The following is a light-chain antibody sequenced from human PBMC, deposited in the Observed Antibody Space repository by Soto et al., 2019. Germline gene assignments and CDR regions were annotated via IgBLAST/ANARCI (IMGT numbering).Light chain of an antibody. V-gene: IGLV2-14*01. Sequence: QSALTQPASVSGSPGQSITISCTGTSGDVGGYNYVSWYQQHSGKAPKLMIYDVSNRPSGVSNRFSGSKSGNTASLTISGLQAEDEADYYCSSYTSSSTLRVFGGGTKLTVL. J-gene: IGLJ2*01. CDR1: SGDVGGYNY. CDR3: SSYTSSSTLRV. CDR2: DVS.